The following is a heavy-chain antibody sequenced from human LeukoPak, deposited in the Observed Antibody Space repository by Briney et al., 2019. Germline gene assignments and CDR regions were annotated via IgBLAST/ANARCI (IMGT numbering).Heavy chain of an antibody. D-gene: IGHD3-10*01. CDR1: GGSISSYY. CDR2: IYYSGST. Sequence: PSETLSLTCAVSGGSISSYYWSWIRQPPGKGLEWVGYIYYSGSTNYNPSLKSRVTISVDTSKNQFSLKLSSVTAADTAVYYCARAGYGLLWFGELLRGGSDWFDPWGQGTLVTVSS. V-gene: IGHV4-59*01. J-gene: IGHJ5*02. CDR3: ARAGYGLLWFGELLRGGSDWFDP.